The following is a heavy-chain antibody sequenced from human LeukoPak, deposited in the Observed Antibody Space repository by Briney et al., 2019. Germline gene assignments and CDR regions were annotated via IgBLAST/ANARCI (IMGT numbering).Heavy chain of an antibody. J-gene: IGHJ4*02. CDR3: ARGHDWRSDY. D-gene: IGHD3-9*01. CDR2: IKQDGTEK. Sequence: GGSLRLSCTASGFTFSYHWMSWVRQAPGKGLEWVANIKQDGTEKYYEDAVKGRFTISRDNAWNSVYLQMNSLRAEDTAVYYCARGHDWRSDYWGQETLVTVSS. V-gene: IGHV3-7*04. CDR1: GFTFSYHW.